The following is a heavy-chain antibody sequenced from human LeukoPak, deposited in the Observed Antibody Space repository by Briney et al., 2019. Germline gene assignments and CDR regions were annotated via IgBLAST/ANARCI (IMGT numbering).Heavy chain of an antibody. D-gene: IGHD4-17*01. CDR3: ARDLVFAVTKATDY. CDR2: INPNSGGT. CDR1: GYTFTGYY. V-gene: IGHV1-2*06. J-gene: IGHJ4*02. Sequence: ASVKVSCKASGYTFTGYYMHWVRQAPGQGLEWMGRINPNSGGTNYAQKFQGRVTMTRDTSISTAHMELSRLRSDDTAVYYCARDLVFAVTKATDYWGQGTLVTVSS.